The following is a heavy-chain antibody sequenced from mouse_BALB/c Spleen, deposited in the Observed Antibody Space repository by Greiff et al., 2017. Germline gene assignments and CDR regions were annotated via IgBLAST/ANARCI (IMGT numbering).Heavy chain of an antibody. J-gene: IGHJ3*01. D-gene: IGHD2-3*01. CDR1: GFTFTDYY. Sequence: EVKLMESGGGLVQPGGSLRLSCATSGFTFTDYYMSWVRQPPGKALEWLGFIRNKANGYTTEYSASVKGRFTISRDNSQSILYLQMNTLRAEDSATYYCARDIFDGYPFAYWGQGTLVTVSA. CDR3: ARDIFDGYPFAY. V-gene: IGHV7-3*02. CDR2: IRNKANGYTT.